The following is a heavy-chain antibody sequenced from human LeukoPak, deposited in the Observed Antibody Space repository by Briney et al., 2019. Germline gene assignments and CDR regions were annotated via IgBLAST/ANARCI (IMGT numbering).Heavy chain of an antibody. CDR3: ARDIVGATTGY. CDR2: ISSSSSYI. CDR1: GFTFRSYS. J-gene: IGHJ4*02. Sequence: GSLRLSCAASGFTFRSYSMNWVRQAPGKGLEWVSSISSSSSYIYYADSVKGRFTISRDNAKNSLYLQMNSLRAEDTAVYYCARDIVGATTGYWGQGTLVTVSS. D-gene: IGHD1-26*01. V-gene: IGHV3-21*01.